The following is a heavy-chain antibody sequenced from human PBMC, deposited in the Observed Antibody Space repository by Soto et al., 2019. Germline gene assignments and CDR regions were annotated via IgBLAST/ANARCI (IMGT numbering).Heavy chain of an antibody. Sequence: SSETLSLTCTVSGGSISSYYWSWIRQPPGKGLEWIGYIYYSGSTNYNPSLKSRVTISLDTSKNQFSLTLTSVTAADTALYFCARHYCETGGCYPTYHYDYWGRGTLVTVSS. V-gene: IGHV4-59*08. CDR2: IYYSGST. D-gene: IGHD2-15*01. J-gene: IGHJ4*02. CDR1: GGSISSYY. CDR3: ARHYCETGGCYPTYHYDY.